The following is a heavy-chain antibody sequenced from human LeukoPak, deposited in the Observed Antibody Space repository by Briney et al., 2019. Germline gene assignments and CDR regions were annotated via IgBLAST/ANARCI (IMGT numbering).Heavy chain of an antibody. D-gene: IGHD1-26*01. V-gene: IGHV5-51*04. CDR2: IYPGDSGP. J-gene: IGHJ3*01. CDR3: GMSGDRVPLQDDVFDV. CDR1: GYSFTSYC. Sequence: GESLKISCKVSGYSFTSYCIGWVRQMPGKGLERMGIIYPGDSGPTYSPSFQGQVTISVDKPINTAYLQWSSLQASDTAMYYCGMSGDRVPLQDDVFDVWGQGTMVTVST.